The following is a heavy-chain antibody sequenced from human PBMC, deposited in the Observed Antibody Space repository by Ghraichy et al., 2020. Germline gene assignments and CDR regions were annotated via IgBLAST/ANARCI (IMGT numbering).Heavy chain of an antibody. CDR2: IYTSGST. CDR3: ARDGWAASGYYYYGMDV. V-gene: IGHV4-4*07. CDR1: GGSISSYY. Sequence: SETLSLTCTVSGGSISSYYWSWIRQPAGKGLEWIGRIYTSGSTNYNPSLKSRVTMSVDTSKNQFSLKLSSVTAADTAVYYCARDGWAASGYYYYGMDVWGQGTTVTVSS. J-gene: IGHJ6*02. D-gene: IGHD5-18*01.